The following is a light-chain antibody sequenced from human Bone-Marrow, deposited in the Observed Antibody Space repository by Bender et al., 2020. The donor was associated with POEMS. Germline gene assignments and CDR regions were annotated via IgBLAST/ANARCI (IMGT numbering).Light chain of an antibody. J-gene: IGLJ1*01. CDR3: TSQTSSTTLV. CDR2: DVS. Sequence: QSALTQPASVSGSPGQSITISCTGTGSDYVSWYQQHPGKAPQLMIYDVSNRPSGVSNRFSGSKSGNTASLTISGLQTEDEADYYCTSQTSSTTLVFGTGTKVTVL. V-gene: IGLV2-14*01. CDR1: GSDY.